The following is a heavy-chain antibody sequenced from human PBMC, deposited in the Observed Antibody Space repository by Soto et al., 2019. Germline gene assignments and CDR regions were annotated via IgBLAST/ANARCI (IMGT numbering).Heavy chain of an antibody. Sequence: GGSLRLSCAASGFAFSSFGIHWVRQAPGMGLEWVAVISYDGGNKYYAESVKGRFTISRDNSKNTLYLQMNSLRAEDTAVYYCAKPPNYYDSSGYYDYWGQGTLVTVSS. D-gene: IGHD3-22*01. CDR3: AKPPNYYDSSGYYDY. CDR2: ISYDGGNK. J-gene: IGHJ4*02. V-gene: IGHV3-30*18. CDR1: GFAFSSFG.